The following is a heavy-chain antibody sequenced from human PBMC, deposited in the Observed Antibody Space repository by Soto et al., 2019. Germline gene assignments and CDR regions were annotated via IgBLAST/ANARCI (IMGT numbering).Heavy chain of an antibody. CDR1: GYSISSINW. J-gene: IGHJ4*02. V-gene: IGHV4-28*01. CDR2: IYYSGTT. CDR3: ARREIQGPIDY. Sequence: SETLSLTCTVSGYSISSINWWGWIRQPPGKGLEWIGYIYYSGTTYYNPSLKSRVTMSVDTSKNQFSLKLTSVTAVDTAVYYCARREIQGPIDYWGQGTLVTVSS. D-gene: IGHD1-26*01.